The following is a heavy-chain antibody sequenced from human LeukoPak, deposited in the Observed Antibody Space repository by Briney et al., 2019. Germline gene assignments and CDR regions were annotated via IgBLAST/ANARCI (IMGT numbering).Heavy chain of an antibody. V-gene: IGHV3-23*01. Sequence: GGSLRLSCAASGFTFSSYAVSWVRQAPGKGLEWVSAITGSGGYTYYADSVKGRFTISRDNAKNTLYLQMNSLRAEDTAVYYCARVSTTLTGWGQGTLVTVSS. CDR3: ARVSTTLTG. CDR2: ITGSGGYT. D-gene: IGHD1-14*01. CDR1: GFTFSSYA. J-gene: IGHJ4*02.